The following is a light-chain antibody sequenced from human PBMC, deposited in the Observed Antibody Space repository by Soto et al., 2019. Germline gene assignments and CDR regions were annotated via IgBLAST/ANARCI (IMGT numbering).Light chain of an antibody. V-gene: IGKV1-39*01. CDR3: QQTYSTPRT. Sequence: DIPMTQSPSSLSASVGDRVTITCRASQSISSYLNWYQQKPGNAPKLLIYGASSLQSGVPSRFSGSGSGTDFTLTISSLQPEDFATYYCQQTYSTPRTFGQGTKVEIK. CDR2: GAS. J-gene: IGKJ1*01. CDR1: QSISSY.